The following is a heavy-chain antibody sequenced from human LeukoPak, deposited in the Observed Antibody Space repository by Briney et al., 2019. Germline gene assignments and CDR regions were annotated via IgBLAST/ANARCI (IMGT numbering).Heavy chain of an antibody. V-gene: IGHV1-8*01. CDR3: ARSARAARITMVRGSPYWFDP. Sequence: ASVKVSCKASGYTFTSYDINWVRQATGQGLEWMGWMNPNSVNTGYAQKFQGRVTMTRNTSISTAYMELSSLRSEDTAVYYCARSARAARITMVRGSPYWFDPWGQGTLVTVSS. J-gene: IGHJ5*02. CDR1: GYTFTSYD. D-gene: IGHD3-10*01. CDR2: MNPNSVNT.